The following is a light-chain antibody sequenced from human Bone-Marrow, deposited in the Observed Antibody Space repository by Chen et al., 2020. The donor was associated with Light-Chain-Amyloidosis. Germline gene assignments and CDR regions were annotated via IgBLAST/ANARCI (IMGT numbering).Light chain of an antibody. CDR2: GAS. V-gene: IGKV3-15*01. J-gene: IGKJ2*01. CDR1: QSVSSN. CDR3: QQYNNWSYT. Sequence: EIVLTHSPATVSVSPEERATLSCRASQSVSSNLAWYQQKPGQAPRLLIYGASSRATGIPARFSGSGSGTECTLTISSLQSEDFAVYYCQQYNNWSYTVGQGTKLEIK.